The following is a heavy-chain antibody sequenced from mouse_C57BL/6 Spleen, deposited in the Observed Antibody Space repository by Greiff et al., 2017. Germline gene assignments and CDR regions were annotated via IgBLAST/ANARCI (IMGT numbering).Heavy chain of an antibody. V-gene: IGHV2-2*01. J-gene: IGHJ1*03. CDR1: GFSLTSYG. CDR2: IWSGGST. Sequence: VQLVESGPGLVQPSQSLSITCTVSGFSLTSYGVHWVRQSPGKGLEWLGVIWSGGSTDYNAAFISRLSISKDNSKSQVFFKMNGLQADDTAIYYCARKRDDYDVGYFDVWGTGTTVTVSS. D-gene: IGHD2-4*01. CDR3: ARKRDDYDVGYFDV.